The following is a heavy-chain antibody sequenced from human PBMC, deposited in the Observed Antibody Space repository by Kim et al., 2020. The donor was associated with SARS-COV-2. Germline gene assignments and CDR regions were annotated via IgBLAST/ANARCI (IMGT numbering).Heavy chain of an antibody. CDR3: AKPLYVDYYYGMNV. D-gene: IGHD3-16*01. J-gene: IGHJ6*02. CDR2: ISWNSGSI. V-gene: IGHV3-9*01. Sequence: GGSLRLSCAASGFTFDDYAMHWVRQAPGKGLEWVSGISWNSGSIGYADSVKGRFTISRDNAKNSMYLQMNSLRAEDTALYYCAKPLYVDYYYGMNVWGQGTTVTDSS. CDR1: GFTFDDYA.